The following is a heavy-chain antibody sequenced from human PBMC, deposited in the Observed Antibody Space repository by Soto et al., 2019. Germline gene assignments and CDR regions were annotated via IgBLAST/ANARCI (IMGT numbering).Heavy chain of an antibody. CDR3: ARVSYYDVLTQYGMDV. V-gene: IGHV3-33*01. CDR1: GFTFSSYG. D-gene: IGHD3-9*01. J-gene: IGHJ6*02. Sequence: QVQLVESGGGVVQPGRSLRLSCAASGFTFSSYGMHWVRQAPGKGLEWVAVIWYDGSNKYYADSVEGRFTISRDNSKNTLYPQMNSLRAEDTAVYYCARVSYYDVLTQYGMDVWGQGTTVTVSS. CDR2: IWYDGSNK.